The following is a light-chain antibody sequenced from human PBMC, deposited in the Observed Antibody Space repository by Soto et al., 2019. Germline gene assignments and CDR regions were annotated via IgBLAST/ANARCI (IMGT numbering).Light chain of an antibody. Sequence: AIRMTQSPSSLSASTGDRVTITCRASQGISSYLAWYQQKPGKAPKLLIYAASTLQSGVPSRFSGSGSGTDFTLTISCLQSEDFAPYYCQQYYSSPSYPFGQGTKV. CDR3: QQYYSSPSYP. V-gene: IGKV1-8*01. CDR1: QGISSY. CDR2: AAS. J-gene: IGKJ2*01.